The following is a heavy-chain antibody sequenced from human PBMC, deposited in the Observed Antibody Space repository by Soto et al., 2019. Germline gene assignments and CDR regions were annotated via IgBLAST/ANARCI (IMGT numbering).Heavy chain of an antibody. J-gene: IGHJ5*02. CDR1: GFTFSSYG. D-gene: IGHD2-2*02. CDR2: ISYDGSNK. V-gene: IGHV3-30*18. Sequence: GGSLRLSCAASGFTFSSYGMHWVRQAPGKGLEWVAVISYDGSNKYHADSVKGRFTISRDNSKNTLYLQMNSLRAEDTAVYYCAKGRIVVVPAAISPQLFDPWGQGTLVTVSS. CDR3: AKGRIVVVPAAISPQLFDP.